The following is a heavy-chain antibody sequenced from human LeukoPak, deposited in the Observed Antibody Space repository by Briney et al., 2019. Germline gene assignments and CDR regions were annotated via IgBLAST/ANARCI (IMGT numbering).Heavy chain of an antibody. Sequence: GGSLRLSCAPSGFIFRSHWMSWVRQAPRQGLERVANINPDGSEMHYVDSVKGRITVSRDNAKNSMYLQMNSLRAEDTAVYYCARDHTAPTIIWDCWGQGTLVTVFS. CDR2: INPDGSEM. V-gene: IGHV3-7*01. CDR3: ARDHTAPTIIWDC. D-gene: IGHD3/OR15-3a*01. J-gene: IGHJ4*02. CDR1: GFIFRSHW.